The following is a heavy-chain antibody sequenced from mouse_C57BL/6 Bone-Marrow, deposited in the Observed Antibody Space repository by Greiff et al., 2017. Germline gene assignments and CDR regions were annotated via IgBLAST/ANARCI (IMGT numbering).Heavy chain of an antibody. Sequence: QVQLKESGAELARPGASVKLSCKASGYTFTSYGISWVKQRTGQGLEWIGEIYPRSGNTYYNEKFKGKATLTADKSSSTAYMELRSLTSEDSAVYFCASGGILYGNYVDDWGQGTTLTVSS. CDR2: IYPRSGNT. CDR1: GYTFTSYG. V-gene: IGHV1-81*01. J-gene: IGHJ2*01. D-gene: IGHD2-1*01. CDR3: ASGGILYGNYVDD.